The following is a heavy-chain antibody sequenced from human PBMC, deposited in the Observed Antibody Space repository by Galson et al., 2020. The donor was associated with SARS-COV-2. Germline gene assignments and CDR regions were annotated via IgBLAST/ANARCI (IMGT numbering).Heavy chain of an antibody. V-gene: IGHV4-39*07. CDR1: GGYISNYNYY. CDR2: IYHSGNT. J-gene: IGHJ3*02. Sequence: ASETLSLTCTVSGGYISNYNYYWAWIRQPPGKGLEWIGTIYHSGNTYYNPSLASRLIISIDTSKNQFSLRLSSVTAADAAVYYCARNDYADYEDAYDIWGQGTMVTVSS. CDR3: ARNDYADYEDAYDI. D-gene: IGHD4-17*01.